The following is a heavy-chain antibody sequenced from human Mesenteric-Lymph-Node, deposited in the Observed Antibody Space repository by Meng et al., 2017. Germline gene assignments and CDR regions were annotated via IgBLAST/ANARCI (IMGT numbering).Heavy chain of an antibody. CDR3: ARGTVTTEYFDY. V-gene: IGHV1-69*05. J-gene: IGHJ4*02. CDR1: GGTFSSYA. CDR2: IIPIFGTA. Sequence: SVKVSCKASGGTFSSYAISWVRQAPGQGLEWMGGIIPIFGTANYAQKFQGRVTITTDESTSTAYMELSSLRSEDTAVYYCARGTVTTEYFDYWGQGTLVTVSS. D-gene: IGHD4-17*01.